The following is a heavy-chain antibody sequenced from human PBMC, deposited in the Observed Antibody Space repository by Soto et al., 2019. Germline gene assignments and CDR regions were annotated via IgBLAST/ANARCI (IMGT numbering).Heavy chain of an antibody. CDR2: VYHNGDT. J-gene: IGHJ5*02. Sequence: SETLSLTCTVSGFLISDNYFWGWIRQPPGKGLEWLGSVYHNGDTRYNPSLKSPVTISVDTAKNQFTLRVTSVTAADTAVYFCAKDSGGFDPWSQGTLVTVSS. CDR1: GFLISDNYF. CDR3: AKDSGGFDP. D-gene: IGHD6-25*01. V-gene: IGHV4-38-2*02.